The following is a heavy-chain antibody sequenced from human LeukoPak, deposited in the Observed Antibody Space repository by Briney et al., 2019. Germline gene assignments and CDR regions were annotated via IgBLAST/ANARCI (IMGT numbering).Heavy chain of an antibody. D-gene: IGHD3-3*01. CDR2: INHSGST. CDR1: GGSFSGYY. CDR3: ARGRNSFSIFGVVLNWFDP. V-gene: IGHV4-34*01. Sequence: SETLSLTCAVYGGSFSGYYWSWIRQPPGKGLEWIGEINHSGSTNYNPSLKSRVTISVDTSKNQFSLKLSPVTAADTAVYYCARGRNSFSIFGVVLNWFDPWGQGTLVTVSS. J-gene: IGHJ5*02.